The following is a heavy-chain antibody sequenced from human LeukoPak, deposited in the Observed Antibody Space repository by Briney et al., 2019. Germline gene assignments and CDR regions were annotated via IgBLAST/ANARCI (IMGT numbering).Heavy chain of an antibody. Sequence: GGSLRLSCAASGNYWIHWVRQVPGKGLVWVSHINSDGSWTSYADSVKGRFTISKDNAKNTVYLQMNSLRAEDTAVYYCVSFYETYWGRGTLVTVSS. V-gene: IGHV3-74*01. CDR1: GNYW. J-gene: IGHJ4*02. CDR3: VSFYETY. D-gene: IGHD2/OR15-2a*01. CDR2: INSDGSWT.